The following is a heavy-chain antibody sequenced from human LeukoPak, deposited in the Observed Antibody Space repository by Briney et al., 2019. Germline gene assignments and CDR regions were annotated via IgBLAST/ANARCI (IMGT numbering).Heavy chain of an antibody. CDR1: GDSVSSHSAT. D-gene: IGHD6-19*01. CDR2: TYYRSKWYN. CDR3: ARDQYSSGWLDY. Sequence: PQTLSLTCAISGDSVSSHSATWNCVRPPPSRGIEWLGRTYYRSKWYNDYAVSVKSRIPINQDTSKKHYSLQRSAVTPEDTAVYYCARDQYSSGWLDYWGQGTLVTVPS. J-gene: IGHJ4*02. V-gene: IGHV6-1*01.